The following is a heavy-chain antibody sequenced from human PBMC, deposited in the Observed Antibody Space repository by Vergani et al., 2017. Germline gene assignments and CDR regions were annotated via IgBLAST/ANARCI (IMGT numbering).Heavy chain of an antibody. Sequence: VQLVEPGGGVVQPGRSLRLSCAASGFTFSSYGMHWVRQAPGKGLEWVAVIGTAGDTYYPGSVKGRFTISRENAKNSLYLQMNSLRAGDTAVYYCARDRGRRYFDYWGQGTLVTVSS. CDR2: IGTAGDT. J-gene: IGHJ4*02. CDR1: GFTFSSYG. V-gene: IGHV3-13*01. CDR3: ARDRGRRYFDY.